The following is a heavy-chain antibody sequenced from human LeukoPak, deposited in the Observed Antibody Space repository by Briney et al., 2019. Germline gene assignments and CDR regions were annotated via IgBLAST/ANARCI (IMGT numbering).Heavy chain of an antibody. D-gene: IGHD3-16*01. CDR1: GFTFSSYW. CDR3: AKDGSALGDTQAVLGDAFDI. CDR2: ISGSGGST. Sequence: PGGSLRLSCAASGFTFSSYWMSWVRQAPGKGLEWVSAISGSGGSTYYADSVKGRFTISRDNSKNALYLQMNSLRAEDTAVYYCAKDGSALGDTQAVLGDAFDIWGQGTMVTVSS. V-gene: IGHV3-23*01. J-gene: IGHJ3*02.